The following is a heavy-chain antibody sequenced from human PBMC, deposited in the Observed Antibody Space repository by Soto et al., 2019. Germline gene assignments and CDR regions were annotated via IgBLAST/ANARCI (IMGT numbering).Heavy chain of an antibody. CDR3: ARDRSIGLYDY. Sequence: EVQLVESGGGLVQPGGSLRLSCAASGFTVSANYMSWVRQAPGKGLEWGSVIHSGGTTYYADSVKGRFTISRHNSNNTLYLQMNSLISDDTAVYFCARDRSIGLYDYWGQGTLVTVSS. V-gene: IGHV3-53*04. J-gene: IGHJ4*02. CDR1: GFTVSANY. D-gene: IGHD3-22*01. CDR2: IHSGGTT.